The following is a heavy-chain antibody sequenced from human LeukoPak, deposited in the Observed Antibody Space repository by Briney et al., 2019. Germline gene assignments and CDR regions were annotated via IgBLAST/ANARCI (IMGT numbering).Heavy chain of an antibody. Sequence: GASVKASCKVAAYDFTGYHIHWVRQAPGQGPEWMGRLNPNTGHAVYAFKFQGRVTITRDTSSSTAYMEVTRLTSDDTALYYCAKDRDGADRIILWGQGTLVTVSS. CDR3: AKDRDGADRIIL. CDR1: AYDFTGYH. CDR2: LNPNTGHA. J-gene: IGHJ4*02. D-gene: IGHD5-24*01. V-gene: IGHV1-2*06.